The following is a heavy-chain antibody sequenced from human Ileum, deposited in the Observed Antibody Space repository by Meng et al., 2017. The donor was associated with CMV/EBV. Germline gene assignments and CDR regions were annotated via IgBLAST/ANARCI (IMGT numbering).Heavy chain of an antibody. Sequence: GRSLRLSCAASGFTFTSYGMHWVRQAPGKGLEWVGFIQHDGRHRHYIDSVKGPFTISRDDSKNPVFLQMDSLRADDTAVYYCAKDRFTGEDYWGQGTLVTVSS. D-gene: IGHD3-3*01. CDR1: GFTFTSYG. CDR2: IQHDGRHR. J-gene: IGHJ4*02. CDR3: AKDRFTGEDY. V-gene: IGHV3-30*02.